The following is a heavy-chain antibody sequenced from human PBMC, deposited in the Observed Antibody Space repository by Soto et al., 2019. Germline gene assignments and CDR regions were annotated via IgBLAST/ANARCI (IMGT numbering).Heavy chain of an antibody. V-gene: IGHV4-30-4*01. D-gene: IGHD4-17*01. CDR2: VYHTGST. CDR3: ARDPLYDSGDLSHVFDM. Sequence: QVQLQESGPGLVKPSQTLSLSCTVSGDSMSRGDDYWSRIRLPAGRGLEWIGFVYHTGSTYYSPSLKGRVDISVDTSKNQFSLKLNSVTAADTAVYYCARDPLYDSGDLSHVFDMWGQGTMVTVSS. CDR1: GDSMSRGDDY. J-gene: IGHJ3*02.